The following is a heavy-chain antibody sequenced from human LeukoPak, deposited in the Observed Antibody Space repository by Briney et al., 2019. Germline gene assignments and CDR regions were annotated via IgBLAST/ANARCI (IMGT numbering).Heavy chain of an antibody. CDR2: ISSSGSTI. V-gene: IGHV3-11*01. CDR1: GFTFSDHY. Sequence: GGSLRLSCAASGFTFSDHYMSWIRQAPGKGLEWVSYISSSGSTIYYADSVKGRFTISRDNAKNSLYLQMNSLRAEDTAVYYCARDQRQWLVFRGMDYWGQGTLVTVSS. J-gene: IGHJ4*02. CDR3: ARDQRQWLVFRGMDY. D-gene: IGHD6-19*01.